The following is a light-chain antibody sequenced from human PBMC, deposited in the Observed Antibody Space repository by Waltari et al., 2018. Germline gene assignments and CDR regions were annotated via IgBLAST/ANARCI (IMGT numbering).Light chain of an antibody. J-gene: IGLJ1*01. V-gene: IGLV2-23*02. CDR3: CSYAGSATPYV. Sequence: QSALNQPASGYGSPGQAITISCTGTRSVVGRYNLVFWYQQHPGKAPKLMIFEVTKRPSGVSNRFSGSTSGNTASLTISGLQAEDEADYYCCSYAGSATPYVFGTGTKVTVL. CDR2: EVT. CDR1: RSVVGRYNL.